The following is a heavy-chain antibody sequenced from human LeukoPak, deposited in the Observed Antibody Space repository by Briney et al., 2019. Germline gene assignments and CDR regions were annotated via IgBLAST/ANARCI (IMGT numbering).Heavy chain of an antibody. CDR2: IKPDGTEK. D-gene: IGHD6-6*01. CDR3: ARGGNSSWDY. Sequence: ETLSLTCTVSGGSISSSSYSWGWVRQAPGKGLEWVANIKPDGTEKCYVDSLKGRFTISRDNAKNSLYLQMNSLRVEDTAVYYCARGGNSSWDYWGQGALVTVSS. J-gene: IGHJ4*02. V-gene: IGHV3-7*01. CDR1: GGSISSSSYS.